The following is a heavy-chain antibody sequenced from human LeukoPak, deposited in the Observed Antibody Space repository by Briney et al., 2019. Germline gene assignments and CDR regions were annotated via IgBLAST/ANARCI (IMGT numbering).Heavy chain of an antibody. Sequence: GGSLRLSCAASGFTFSTYAMTWVRQAPGKGLGWVSSISGSGRNTYHADSVKGRFTISRDNSRNTLYLQMNSPRAEDAAVYYCAKIGSAANTDYWGQGTLVTVSS. D-gene: IGHD1-26*01. V-gene: IGHV3-23*01. CDR1: GFTFSTYA. CDR2: ISGSGRNT. CDR3: AKIGSAANTDY. J-gene: IGHJ4*02.